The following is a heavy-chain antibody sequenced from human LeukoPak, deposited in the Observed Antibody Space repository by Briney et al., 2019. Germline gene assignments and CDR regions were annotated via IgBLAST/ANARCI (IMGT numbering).Heavy chain of an antibody. CDR2: IYYSGST. J-gene: IGHJ3*02. Sequence: SETLSLTCTVSGGSISSYYWSWLRQPPGKGLEWIGYIYYSGSTNYNPSLKSRVTISVDTSKNQFSLKLSSVTAADTAVYYCARPSNDRGAFDIWGQGTMVTVSS. V-gene: IGHV4-59*08. D-gene: IGHD3-22*01. CDR1: GGSISSYY. CDR3: ARPSNDRGAFDI.